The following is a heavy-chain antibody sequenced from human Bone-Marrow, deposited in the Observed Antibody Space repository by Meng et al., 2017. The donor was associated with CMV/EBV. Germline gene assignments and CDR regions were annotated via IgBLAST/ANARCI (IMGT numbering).Heavy chain of an antibody. V-gene: IGHV1-69*05. D-gene: IGHD2-2*01. CDR1: GGTFSSYA. J-gene: IGHJ6*02. CDR3: AIIQLGIAVVVPAANPLSSGRDV. CDR2: IIPIFGTA. Sequence: SVKVSCKASGGTFSSYAISWVRQAPGQGLEWMGGIIPIFGTANYAQKFQGRVTITTDESTSTAYMELSSLRSEDTAVYYCAIIQLGIAVVVPAANPLSSGRDVWGQGTTVTVYS.